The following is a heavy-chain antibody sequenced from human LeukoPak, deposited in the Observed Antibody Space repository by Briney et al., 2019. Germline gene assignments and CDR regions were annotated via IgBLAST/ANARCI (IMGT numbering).Heavy chain of an antibody. CDR1: GFIFSSYG. CDR2: TWYDGSNK. D-gene: IGHD2-2*01. Sequence: GGSLRLSCAASGFIFSSYGMHWVRQAPGKGLEWVAATWYDGSNKYYADSVKGRFTISRGNSKNTLYLQMNSLRAEDTAVYFCARGGHCSTTSCSNYDGMDVWGQGTTLTVSS. V-gene: IGHV3-33*01. CDR3: ARGGHCSTTSCSNYDGMDV. J-gene: IGHJ6*02.